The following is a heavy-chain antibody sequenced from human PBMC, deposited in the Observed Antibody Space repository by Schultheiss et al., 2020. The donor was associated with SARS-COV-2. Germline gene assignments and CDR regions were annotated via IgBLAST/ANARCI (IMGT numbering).Heavy chain of an antibody. V-gene: IGHV1-46*01. CDR1: GGTFSSYA. J-gene: IGHJ4*02. Sequence: ASVKVSCKASGGTFSSYAISWVRQAPGQGLEWMGIINPSGGSTSYAQKFQGRVTMTRDTSTSTVYMELSSLRSEDTAVYYCARDLSLEGWGYYFDYWGQGTLVTVSS. D-gene: IGHD3-3*01. CDR2: INPSGGST. CDR3: ARDLSLEGWGYYFDY.